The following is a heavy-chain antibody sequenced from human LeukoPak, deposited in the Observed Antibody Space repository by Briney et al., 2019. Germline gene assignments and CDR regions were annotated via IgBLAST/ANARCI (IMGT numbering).Heavy chain of an antibody. D-gene: IGHD2-8*01. CDR2: INPNSGGT. J-gene: IGHJ5*02. CDR1: GYTFTGYY. V-gene: IGHV1-2*02. CDR3: ARAQQTKGGDWFDP. Sequence: ASVKVSCKASGYTFTGYYMHWVRQAPGQGLKWMGWINPNSGGTNYAQKFQGRVTMTRDTSISTAYMELSRLRSDDTAVYYCARAQQTKGGDWFDPWGQGTLVTVSS.